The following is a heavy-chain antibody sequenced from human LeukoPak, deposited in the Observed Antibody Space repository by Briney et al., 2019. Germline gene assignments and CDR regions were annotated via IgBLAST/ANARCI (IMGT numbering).Heavy chain of an antibody. D-gene: IGHD2-2*01. Sequence: GGTLSPSCAAAAFTFRGYGVTWVRQATGKGLEWVSAISGSGDSTYYAASVKGRFTISRDNSRNTLYLQMNSLRAGDTAVYYCAKSFRSTSLDYWGQGTLVTVSS. CDR2: ISGSGDST. CDR1: AFTFRGYG. CDR3: AKSFRSTSLDY. J-gene: IGHJ4*02. V-gene: IGHV3-23*01.